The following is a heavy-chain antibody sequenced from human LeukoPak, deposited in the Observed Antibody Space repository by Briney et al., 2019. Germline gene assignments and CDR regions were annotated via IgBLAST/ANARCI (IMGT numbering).Heavy chain of an antibody. CDR3: AKGSLGSWYYFDY. CDR2: FSRSGPDT. CDR1: GFTFGSSA. D-gene: IGHD6-13*01. V-gene: IGHV3-23*01. Sequence: GSLSLSCAASGFTFGSSAMSWVRQAPGKGPEWVSTFSRSGPDTYYADSVKGRFTIFRDNSKNTLYLQMNSLRAEDTAVYYCAKGSLGSWYYFDYWGQGTLVTVSS. J-gene: IGHJ4*02.